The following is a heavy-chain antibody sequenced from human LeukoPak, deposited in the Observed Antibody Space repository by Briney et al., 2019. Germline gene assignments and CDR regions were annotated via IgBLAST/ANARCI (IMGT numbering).Heavy chain of an antibody. CDR3: ARDRDYYDSSGYPSLDYFDY. CDR1: GFTFSSYW. Sequence: GGSLRLSCAASGFTFSSYWMHWVRQAPGKGLVWVSRINSDGSSTSYADSVKGRFTISRDNAKNTLYLQMNGLRAEDTAVYYCARDRDYYDSSGYPSLDYFDYWGQGTLVTVSS. D-gene: IGHD3-22*01. CDR2: INSDGSST. V-gene: IGHV3-74*01. J-gene: IGHJ4*02.